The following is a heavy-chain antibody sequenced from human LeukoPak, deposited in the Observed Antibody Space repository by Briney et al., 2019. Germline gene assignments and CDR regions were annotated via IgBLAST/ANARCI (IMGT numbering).Heavy chain of an antibody. CDR2: ISHSGST. Sequence: SETLSLTCTVSGGSISGYYWSWIRRPPGKGLEWIGYISHSGSTNYYPSLRGRATISVDTSKNQFSLKLSSVTAADTAVYYCARSYGSGSYFDSWGQGTLVTVSS. CDR1: GGSISGYY. D-gene: IGHD3-10*01. CDR3: ARSYGSGSYFDS. J-gene: IGHJ4*02. V-gene: IGHV4-59*01.